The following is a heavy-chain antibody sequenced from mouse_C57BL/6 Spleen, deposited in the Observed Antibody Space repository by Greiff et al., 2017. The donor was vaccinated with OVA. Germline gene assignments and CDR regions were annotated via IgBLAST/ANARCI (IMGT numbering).Heavy chain of an antibody. CDR3: TRRDYSNPWFAY. V-gene: IGHV1-15*01. Sequence: QVQLQQSGAELVRPGASVTLSCKASGYTFTDYEMHWVKQTPVHGLEWIGAIDPETGGTAYNQKFKGKAILTADKSSSTAYMELRSLTYEDSAVYYCTRRDYSNPWFAYWGQGTLVTVSA. J-gene: IGHJ3*01. CDR1: GYTFTDYE. CDR2: IDPETGGT. D-gene: IGHD2-5*01.